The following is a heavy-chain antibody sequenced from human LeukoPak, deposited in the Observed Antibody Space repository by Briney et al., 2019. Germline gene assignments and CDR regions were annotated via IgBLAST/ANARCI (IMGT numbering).Heavy chain of an antibody. CDR2: ISAYNGNT. CDR3: ARSPGAYGDGCDY. Sequence: ASVKVSCKTSGYTFTSYGISWVRQAPGQGPDWMGWISAYNGNTNYAQKLQGRVTMTTDTSTSTAYMELRSLRSDDTAVYYCARSPGAYGDGCDYWGQGTLVPVSS. J-gene: IGHJ4*02. D-gene: IGHD4-17*01. V-gene: IGHV1-18*01. CDR1: GYTFTSYG.